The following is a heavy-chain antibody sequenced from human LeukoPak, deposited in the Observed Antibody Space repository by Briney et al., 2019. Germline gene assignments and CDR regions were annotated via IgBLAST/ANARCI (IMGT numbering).Heavy chain of an antibody. Sequence: PGGSLRLSCAASGFTFSDYYMSWIRQAPGKGLEWVSYISSSGSTIYYADSVKGRFTISRDNAKNSLYLQMNSLRAEDTAVYYCARGAVSDDSSGYYYCPFDYWGQGTLVTVSS. CDR2: ISSSGSTI. D-gene: IGHD3-22*01. CDR1: GFTFSDYY. J-gene: IGHJ4*02. CDR3: ARGAVSDDSSGYYYCPFDY. V-gene: IGHV3-11*01.